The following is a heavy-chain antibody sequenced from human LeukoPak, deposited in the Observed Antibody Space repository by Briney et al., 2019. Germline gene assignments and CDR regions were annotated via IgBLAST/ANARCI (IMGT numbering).Heavy chain of an antibody. CDR1: GYPFDNFG. V-gene: IGHV1-18*01. Sequence: ASVKVSFKASGYPFDNFGLTWVRQPPGQGLEWMGWISAYNGNTHYAQKFRGRLTLTTETSTSTAYLELRSLKSDDTAVYYCARDRVGGDLTGVSLYWGQGTLVTVSS. J-gene: IGHJ4*01. CDR3: ARDRVGGDLTGVSLY. CDR2: ISAYNGNT. D-gene: IGHD4-17*01.